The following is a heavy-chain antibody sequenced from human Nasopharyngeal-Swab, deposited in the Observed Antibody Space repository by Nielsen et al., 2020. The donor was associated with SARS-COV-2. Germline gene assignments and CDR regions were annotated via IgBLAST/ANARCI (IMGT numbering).Heavy chain of an antibody. CDR1: GFTVSRYG. CDR2: IRPGGDSR. J-gene: IGHJ4*02. D-gene: IGHD1-1*01. Sequence: GESLKISCAASGFTVSRYGFHWVRQAPGKGLEWVAVIRPGGDSRIYGDSMKGRFAVSRDNSKNTLYQQIDDLRSEDTAVYYCARDGPNWNLDYWGQGTLVTVSS. V-gene: IGHV3-33*01. CDR3: ARDGPNWNLDY.